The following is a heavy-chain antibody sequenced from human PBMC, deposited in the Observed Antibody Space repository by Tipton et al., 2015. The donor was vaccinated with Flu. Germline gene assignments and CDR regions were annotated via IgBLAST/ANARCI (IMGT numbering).Heavy chain of an antibody. CDR1: GGSFSGYY. D-gene: IGHD5-24*01. V-gene: IGHV4-34*01. CDR2: ISHGGTT. J-gene: IGHJ4*01. Sequence: LRLSCAVYGGSFSGYYWSWIRQPPGQGLEWIGEISHGGTTNYNPSLKSRVTLSVDTSKNQFSLKLTSVTAADTALYYCARGHGSTDTYLDSWGQQTVVTGSS. CDR3: ARGHGSTDTYLDS.